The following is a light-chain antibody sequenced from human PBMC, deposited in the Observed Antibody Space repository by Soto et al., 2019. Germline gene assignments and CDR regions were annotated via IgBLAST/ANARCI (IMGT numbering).Light chain of an antibody. Sequence: IQMTQSPSTLSASVGDRVTLTCRASQGIGNVLGWDPQKPGKPPKVLGYGAYKLQWGVPPRFSGSGSGTDFTLAISSLQPEDSATYYCLQVINYPWTFGQGNKV. CDR2: GAY. CDR3: LQVINYPWT. J-gene: IGKJ1*01. CDR1: QGIGNV. V-gene: IGKV1-6*01.